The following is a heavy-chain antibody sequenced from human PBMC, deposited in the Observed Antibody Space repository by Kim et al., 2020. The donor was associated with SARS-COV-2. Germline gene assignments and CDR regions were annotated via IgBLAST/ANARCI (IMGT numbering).Heavy chain of an antibody. J-gene: IGHJ4*02. CDR3: ARDGSSGSLIDY. D-gene: IGHD6-13*01. Sequence: NYAQKFQGWVTMTRDTSISTAYMELSRLRSDDTAVYYCARDGSSGSLIDYWGQGTLVTVSS. V-gene: IGHV1-2*04.